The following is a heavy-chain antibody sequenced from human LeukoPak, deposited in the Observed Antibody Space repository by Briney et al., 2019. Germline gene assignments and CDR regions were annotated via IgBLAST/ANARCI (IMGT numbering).Heavy chain of an antibody. CDR2: ISSSSSYI. CDR3: ARGGEPVGFDY. V-gene: IGHV3-21*01. Sequence: KSGGSLRLSCAASGFIFSSYSMNWVRQAPGKGLEWASSISSSSSYIYYADSVKGRFTISRDNAKNSLSLQMNSLRAEDTAVYYCARGGEPVGFDYWGQGTLVTVSS. D-gene: IGHD1-26*01. CDR1: GFIFSSYS. J-gene: IGHJ4*02.